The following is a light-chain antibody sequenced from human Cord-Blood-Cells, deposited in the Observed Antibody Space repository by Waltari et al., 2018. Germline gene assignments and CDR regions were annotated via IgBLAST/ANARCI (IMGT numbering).Light chain of an antibody. CDR1: KLGDKY. V-gene: IGLV3-1*01. J-gene: IGLJ2*01. CDR2: HDS. Sequence: SYELTQPPSVSVSPGQTASITCSGDKLGDKYACWYQQKPGQSPVLVIYHDSKRPSGIPERFSGSNSGNTATLTISGTQAMDEADYYCQAWDSSTARVVFGGGTKLTVL. CDR3: QAWDSSTARVV.